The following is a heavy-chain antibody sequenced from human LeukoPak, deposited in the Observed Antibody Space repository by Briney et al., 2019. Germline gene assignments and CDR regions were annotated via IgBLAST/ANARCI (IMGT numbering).Heavy chain of an antibody. Sequence: SGTLSLTCAVSGGSISSSNWWSWVRQPPGKGLEWIGEIYHSGSTNYNPSLKSRVTISVDKSKNQFSLKLSSVTAAGTAVYYCASDYYDSSGYLSLWGQGTMVTVSS. J-gene: IGHJ3*01. V-gene: IGHV4-4*02. D-gene: IGHD3-22*01. CDR3: ASDYYDSSGYLSL. CDR1: GGSISSSNW. CDR2: IYHSGST.